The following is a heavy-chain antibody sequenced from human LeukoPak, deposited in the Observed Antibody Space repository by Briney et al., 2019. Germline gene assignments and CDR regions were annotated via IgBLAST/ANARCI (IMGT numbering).Heavy chain of an antibody. V-gene: IGHV3-48*03. J-gene: IGHJ4*02. CDR3: AGGPTTGNLDY. CDR2: ISSGGTTI. Sequence: GGSLRLSCAASGFTFSSYEMNWVRQAPGKGLEWVSYISSGGTTIYHADSVKGRFTISRDNAKNSLYLQMNSLRAEDAGLYYCAGGPTTGNLDYWGQGSLVTVSS. CDR1: GFTFSSYE. D-gene: IGHD1-1*01.